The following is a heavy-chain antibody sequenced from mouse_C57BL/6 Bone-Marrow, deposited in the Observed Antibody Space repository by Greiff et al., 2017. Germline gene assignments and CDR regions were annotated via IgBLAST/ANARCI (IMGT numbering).Heavy chain of an antibody. D-gene: IGHD1-1*01. Sequence: EVNLVESGGGLVQPGGSLKLSCAASGFTFSDYGMAWVRQAPRKGPEWVAFISNLAYSIYYADTVTGRFTISRENAKNTLYLEMSSLRSEDTAMYYCARRYGTPDWYFDVWGTGTTVTVSS. J-gene: IGHJ1*03. CDR2: ISNLAYSI. V-gene: IGHV5-15*01. CDR3: ARRYGTPDWYFDV. CDR1: GFTFSDYG.